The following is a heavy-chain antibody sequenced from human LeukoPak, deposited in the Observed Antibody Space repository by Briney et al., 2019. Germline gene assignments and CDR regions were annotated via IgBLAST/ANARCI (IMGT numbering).Heavy chain of an antibody. CDR2: IYHSGST. Sequence: PSETLSLTCAVSGYSISSGYYWGWIRQPPGKGLEWIGSIYHSGSTYYNPSLKSRVTISVDTSNNQFPLKLSSVTAADTAVYYCAREHLGRDAFDIWGQGTMVTVSS. CDR3: AREHLGRDAFDI. J-gene: IGHJ3*02. V-gene: IGHV4-38-2*02. CDR1: GYSISSGYY. D-gene: IGHD1-26*01.